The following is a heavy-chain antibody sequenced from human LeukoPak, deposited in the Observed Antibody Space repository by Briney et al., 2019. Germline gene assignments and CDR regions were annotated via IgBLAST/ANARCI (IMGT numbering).Heavy chain of an antibody. Sequence: PGGSLRLSCAASGFTYSTYAMSWVRQAPGKGLEWVSAISGGGGSTYYADSVKGRLIISRDNSKNTLYLQMNSLRAEDTAVYYCAKLGDILTGYPYFFDYWGQGTLVTVSS. V-gene: IGHV3-23*01. J-gene: IGHJ4*02. CDR3: AKLGDILTGYPYFFDY. CDR2: ISGGGGST. CDR1: GFTYSTYA. D-gene: IGHD3-9*01.